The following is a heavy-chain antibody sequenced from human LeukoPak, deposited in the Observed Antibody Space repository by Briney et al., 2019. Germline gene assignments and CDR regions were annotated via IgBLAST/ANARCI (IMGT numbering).Heavy chain of an antibody. V-gene: IGHV3-23*01. CDR2: ISYSGGST. D-gene: IGHD6-13*01. CDR3: AKGRVAYSSSWRYYFGS. J-gene: IGHJ4*02. Sequence: PGGALILTCASCGFTFISYAMSWVRQPPGKGLEWVSAISYSGGSTYYADSVEGPFPISRGNSKNPLCQQVNSLRAEETAGYYCAKGRVAYSSSWRYYFGSWGQGALVAVSS. CDR1: GFTFISYA.